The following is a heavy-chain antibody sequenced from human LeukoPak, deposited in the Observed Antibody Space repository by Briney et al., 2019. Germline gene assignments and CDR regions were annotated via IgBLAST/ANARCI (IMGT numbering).Heavy chain of an antibody. CDR3: ARDSITAYYYGSGSSLSGGIDY. D-gene: IGHD3-10*01. J-gene: IGHJ4*02. Sequence: PSETLSLTCTVSGGSISSSSYYWGWIRQPPGKGLEWIGSIYYSGSTYYNPSLKSRVTISVDTSKNQFSLKLSSVTAADTAVYYCARDSITAYYYGSGSSLSGGIDYWGQGTLVTVSS. CDR2: IYYSGST. V-gene: IGHV4-39*02. CDR1: GGSISSSSYY.